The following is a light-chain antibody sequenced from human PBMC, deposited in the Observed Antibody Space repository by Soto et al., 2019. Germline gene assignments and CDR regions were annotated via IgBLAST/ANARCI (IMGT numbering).Light chain of an antibody. V-gene: IGKV3-15*01. J-gene: IGKJ5*01. CDR2: GAS. CDR1: QSVSSN. Sequence: EIVMTQSPGTLSVSPGERATLSCRASQSVSSNLAWYQQKPGQAPRLLIYGASTRATGVPARFSGSGSGTDSTLTISSLQAADFAVYHCQHYNNWPITFGQGTRREIK. CDR3: QHYNNWPIT.